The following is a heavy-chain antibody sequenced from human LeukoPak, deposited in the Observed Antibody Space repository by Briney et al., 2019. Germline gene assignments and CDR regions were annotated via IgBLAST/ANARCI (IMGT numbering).Heavy chain of an antibody. CDR2: ISYDGSNK. CDR1: GFTFSSYG. J-gene: IGHJ6*02. Sequence: GGSLRLSCAASGFTFSSYGMHWVRQAPGKGLEWVAVISYDGSNKYYADSVKGRFTISRDNSKNTLYLQMNSLRTEDTAVYYCAKDAQAYYYYGMDVWGQGTTVTVSS. CDR3: AKDAQAYYYYGMDV. V-gene: IGHV3-30*18.